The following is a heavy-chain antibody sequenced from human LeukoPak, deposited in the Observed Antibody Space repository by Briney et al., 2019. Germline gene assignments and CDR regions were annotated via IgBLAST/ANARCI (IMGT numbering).Heavy chain of an antibody. Sequence: ASVKVSCKPSGYTFTGYYMHWVRQAPGQGLEWMGWINPNSGGTNYAQRFQGRVTMTRDTSISTAYMELSRLRSDDTAVYYCAREEPVAATGPDYWGQGTLVTVSS. CDR2: INPNSGGT. D-gene: IGHD6-19*01. CDR1: GYTFTGYY. V-gene: IGHV1-2*02. J-gene: IGHJ4*02. CDR3: AREEPVAATGPDY.